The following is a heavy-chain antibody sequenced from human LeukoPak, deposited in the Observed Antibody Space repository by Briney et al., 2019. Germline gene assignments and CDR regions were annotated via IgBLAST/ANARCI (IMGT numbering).Heavy chain of an antibody. J-gene: IGHJ3*02. CDR2: SNGDGSST. CDR3: IRDFGSVGATNAFDI. Sequence: GGSLRLSCVAPGFTFSRYWMHWVRQAPGKGLEWVSRSNGDGSSTIYADSVKGRFTISRDNAKNTVYLQMNSLRVEDTAVYYCIRDFGSVGATNAFDIWGQGTMVTVSS. CDR1: GFTFSRYW. V-gene: IGHV3-74*01. D-gene: IGHD1-26*01.